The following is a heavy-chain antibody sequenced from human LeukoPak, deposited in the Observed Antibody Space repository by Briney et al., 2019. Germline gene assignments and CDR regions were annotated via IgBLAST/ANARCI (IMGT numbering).Heavy chain of an antibody. CDR2: MNPNSGNR. CDR3: TRGLESYGAMTGGY. D-gene: IGHD4-17*01. J-gene: IGHJ4*02. Sequence: ASVKVSCKASGYTFIDYEINWVRQATVQGLEWMGWMNPNSGNRGYAQKFQGRVTMTRNTSISTAYMELSSLSSEDTAVYYCTRGLESYGAMTGGYWGQGTLVTVSS. V-gene: IGHV1-8*01. CDR1: GYTFIDYE.